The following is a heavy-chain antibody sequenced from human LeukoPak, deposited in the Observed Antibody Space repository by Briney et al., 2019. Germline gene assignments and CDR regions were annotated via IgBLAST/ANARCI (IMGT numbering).Heavy chain of an antibody. V-gene: IGHV4-4*07. CDR3: ARKPYRGSNSGSYTDY. D-gene: IGHD1-26*01. CDR2: IYSDGST. CDR1: GGSISSYY. Sequence: SETLSLTCTVSGGSISSYYWNWIRQAAGKRLEWIGRIYSDGSTNYNPSLKSRVTMSLDTSKNQFSLKLSSVTAADTAVYYCARKPYRGSNSGSYTDYWGQGTLVTVSS. J-gene: IGHJ4*02.